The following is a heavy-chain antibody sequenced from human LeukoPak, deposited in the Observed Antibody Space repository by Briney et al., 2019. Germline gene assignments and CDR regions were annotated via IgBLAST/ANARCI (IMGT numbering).Heavy chain of an antibody. CDR2: IILIVVIT. CDR1: GFTFDDYG. V-gene: IGHV3-20*04. Sequence: GGSLRLSCAASGFTFDDYGMSGVRHAPGKGGEGVSGIILIVVITGSAHSAKSRFTISRDNTTNSLYLQMNSLRAEDTPLYYCARAGGDYGDGYVYFDYWGQGTLVTVSS. J-gene: IGHJ4*02. CDR3: ARAGGDYGDGYVYFDY. D-gene: IGHD4-17*01.